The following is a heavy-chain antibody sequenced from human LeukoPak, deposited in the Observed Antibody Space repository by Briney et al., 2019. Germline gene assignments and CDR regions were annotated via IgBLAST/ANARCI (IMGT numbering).Heavy chain of an antibody. CDR1: GYTFTSNY. V-gene: IGHV1-46*01. CDR3: ARDQEGFDY. Sequence: ASVKVSCKASGYTFTSNYIHWVRQAPGQGLEWMGMIYPRDGSTSYAQKFQGRVTVTRDTSTSTVRMELSGLRSEDTAVYYCARDQEGFDYWGQGTLVTVSS. CDR2: IYPRDGST. J-gene: IGHJ4*02.